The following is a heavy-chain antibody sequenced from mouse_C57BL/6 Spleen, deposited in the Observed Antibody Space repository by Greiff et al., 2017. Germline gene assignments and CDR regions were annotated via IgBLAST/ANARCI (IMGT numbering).Heavy chain of an antibody. Sequence: QVQLQQPGAELVMPGASVKLSCKASGYTFTSYWMHWVKQRPGQGLEWIGEIDPSDSYTNYNQKFKGKSTLTVDKSSSTAYMQLSSLTSEDSAVYYCARYYGRDFDYWGQGTTLTVSS. CDR3: ARYYGRDFDY. D-gene: IGHD1-1*01. J-gene: IGHJ2*01. V-gene: IGHV1-69*01. CDR1: GYTFTSYW. CDR2: IDPSDSYT.